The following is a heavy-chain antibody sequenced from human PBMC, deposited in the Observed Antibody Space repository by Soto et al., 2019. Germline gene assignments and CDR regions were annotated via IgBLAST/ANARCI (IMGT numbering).Heavy chain of an antibody. CDR3: AKDRLTAGGDYYYYYGMDV. D-gene: IGHD6-13*01. CDR1: GFTFSSFA. V-gene: IGHV3-23*01. Sequence: EVVLLESGGGLVQPGGSLRLSCEASGFTFSSFAMSWVRQTPGKGLEWLSGISGGGGGSYYADSVKGRFTISRDNSKNTLYLQMNSLRVEDTALYYCAKDRLTAGGDYYYYYGMDVWGRGTAVTVSS. J-gene: IGHJ6*02. CDR2: ISGGGGGS.